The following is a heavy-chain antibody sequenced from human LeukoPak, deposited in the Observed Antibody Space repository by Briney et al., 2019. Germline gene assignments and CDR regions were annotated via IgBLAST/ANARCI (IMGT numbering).Heavy chain of an antibody. J-gene: IGHJ3*02. CDR2: IIPIFGTA. V-gene: IGHV1-69*05. CDR3: ARTNSGYYFLDAFDI. Sequence: SVKVSCKASGGTFSSYAISWVRQAPGQGLEWLGGIIPIFGTANYAQKFQGRVTITTDESTSTAYMELSSLRSEDTAVYYCARTNSGYYFLDAFDIWGQGTMVTVSS. CDR1: GGTFSSYA. D-gene: IGHD3-22*01.